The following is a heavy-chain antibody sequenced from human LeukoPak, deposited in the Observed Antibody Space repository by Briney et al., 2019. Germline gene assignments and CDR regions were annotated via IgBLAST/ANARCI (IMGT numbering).Heavy chain of an antibody. CDR1: GITFSSYS. V-gene: IGHV3-48*01. CDR3: ARGGYCSGGRCYGGDY. Sequence: QPGGSLRLSCVASGITFSSYSMNWVRQAPGKGLEWVSYISSFSGTINYADSVKGRFTISRDNAKNSLYLHMNSLRAEDTAVYYCARGGYCSGGRCYGGDYWGQGTLVTVSS. D-gene: IGHD2-15*01. J-gene: IGHJ4*02. CDR2: ISSFSGTI.